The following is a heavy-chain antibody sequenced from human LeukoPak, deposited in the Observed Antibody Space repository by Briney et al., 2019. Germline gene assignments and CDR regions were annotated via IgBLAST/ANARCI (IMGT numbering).Heavy chain of an antibody. CDR2: TYYSGST. Sequence: KASETLSLTCTVSGGSISSYYWSWIRQPPGKGLEWIGYTYYSGSTNYNPSLKSRVTISVDTSKNQFSLKLSSVTAADTAVYYCARGVGAIAYFDYWGQGTLVTVSS. CDR3: ARGVGAIAYFDY. J-gene: IGHJ4*02. CDR1: GGSISSYY. D-gene: IGHD1-26*01. V-gene: IGHV4-59*01.